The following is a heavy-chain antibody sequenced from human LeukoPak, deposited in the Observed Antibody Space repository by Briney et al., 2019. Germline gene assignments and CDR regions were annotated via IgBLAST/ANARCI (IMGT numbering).Heavy chain of an antibody. Sequence: GGSLRLSCAASGFTFSSYGMHWVRQAPGKGLEWVAVIWYDGSNKYYADPMKGRFTISRDNSKNTLYLQMNSLRAEDTAVYYCARDQELWIQYYFDYWGQGTLVTVSS. CDR1: GFTFSSYG. D-gene: IGHD5-18*01. CDR2: IWYDGSNK. CDR3: ARDQELWIQYYFDY. J-gene: IGHJ4*02. V-gene: IGHV3-33*01.